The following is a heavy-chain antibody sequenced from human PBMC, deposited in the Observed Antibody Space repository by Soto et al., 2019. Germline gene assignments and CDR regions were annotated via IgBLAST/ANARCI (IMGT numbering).Heavy chain of an antibody. Sequence: GGSLRLSCAASGFTFSDYYMSWIRQAPGKGLEWVSYISSSGSTIYYADSVKGRFTISRDNAKNSLYLQMNSLGAEDTAVYYCARVRLEISGTLYYYYYYMDVWGKGTTVTVSS. CDR1: GFTFSDYY. J-gene: IGHJ6*03. D-gene: IGHD1-7*01. CDR3: ARVRLEISGTLYYYYYYMDV. CDR2: ISSSGSTI. V-gene: IGHV3-11*01.